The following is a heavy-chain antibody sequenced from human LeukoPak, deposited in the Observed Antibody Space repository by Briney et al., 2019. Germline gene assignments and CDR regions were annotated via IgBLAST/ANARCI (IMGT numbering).Heavy chain of an antibody. CDR2: INPNSGGT. CDR3: AREEAAAGRYYYYYGMDV. D-gene: IGHD6-13*01. CDR1: GYTFTGYY. J-gene: IGHJ6*02. Sequence: ASVKVSCKASGYTFTGYYMHWVRQAPGQGLEWMGWINPNSGGTNYAQKFQGRVTMTRDTSISTAYMELSRLRSDDTAVYYCAREEAAAGRYYYYYGMDVWGQGTTVTVSS. V-gene: IGHV1-2*02.